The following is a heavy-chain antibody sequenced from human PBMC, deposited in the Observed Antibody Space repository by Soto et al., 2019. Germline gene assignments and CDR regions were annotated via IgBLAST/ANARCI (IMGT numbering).Heavy chain of an antibody. D-gene: IGHD3-22*01. CDR1: GLIFSDYA. V-gene: IGHV3-23*01. CDR2: ISGSGVSI. J-gene: IGHJ5*02. Sequence: SLRLSCAASGLIFSDYAMTWVRHAPGKGLEWVSVISGSGVSIYYTESVRGRFTISRDNSKNTLYLQMHSLRPEDTGVYYCAKRPDSSYSSGYPAWGQGIKVTVSS. CDR3: AKRPDSSYSSGYPA.